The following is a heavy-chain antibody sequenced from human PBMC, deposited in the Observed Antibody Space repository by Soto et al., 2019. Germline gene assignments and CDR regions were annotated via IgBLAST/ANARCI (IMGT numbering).Heavy chain of an antibody. CDR1: GGSVSSGSYY. V-gene: IGHV4-61*01. D-gene: IGHD6-13*01. Sequence: TLSLTCTVSGGSVSSGSYYWSWIRQPPGKGLEWIGYIYYSGSTNYNPSLKSRVTISVDTSKNQFSLKLSSVTAADTAVYYCARDSRTNPGIAAAGHIDYWGQGTLVTVS. J-gene: IGHJ4*02. CDR2: IYYSGST. CDR3: ARDSRTNPGIAAAGHIDY.